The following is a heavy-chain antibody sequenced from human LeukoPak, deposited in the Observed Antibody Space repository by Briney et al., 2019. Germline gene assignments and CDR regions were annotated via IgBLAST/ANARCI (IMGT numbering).Heavy chain of an antibody. D-gene: IGHD3-10*01. CDR3: ARENYYGSGSYFHYYYGMDV. CDR1: GYTFTGYY. Sequence: ASVNVSCKASGYTFTGYYMHWVRQAPGQGLEWMGWINPNSGGTNYAQKFQGWVTMTRDTSISTAYMELSRLRSDDTAVYYCARENYYGSGSYFHYYYGMDVWGQGTTVTVSS. CDR2: INPNSGGT. J-gene: IGHJ6*02. V-gene: IGHV1-2*04.